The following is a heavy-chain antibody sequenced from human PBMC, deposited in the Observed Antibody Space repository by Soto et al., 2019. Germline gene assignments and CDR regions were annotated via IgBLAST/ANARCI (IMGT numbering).Heavy chain of an antibody. CDR1: GFTFGNYA. Sequence: GGSLRLSCVGSGFTFGNYAMSWVRDAPGKGLEWVSSITGIDGGTYYADSVKGRFTISRDNPKNTLYLQMNNLRAEDTAMFYCAKDRGPYCSGGICYPPSWFDPWGQGTQVTVSS. CDR3: AKDRGPYCSGGICYPPSWFDP. V-gene: IGHV3-23*01. D-gene: IGHD2-15*01. CDR2: ITGIDGGT. J-gene: IGHJ5*02.